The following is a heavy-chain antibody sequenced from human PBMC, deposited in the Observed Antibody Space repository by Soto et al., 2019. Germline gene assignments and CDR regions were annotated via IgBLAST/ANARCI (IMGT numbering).Heavy chain of an antibody. CDR3: ARGVGGNLVYLDY. Sequence: AGESLKISCKGSGYRLTSYWIAWVRQMSGKGLEWMGIIYPGDSNTIYSPSFQGQVTISADKSISTAYLQWSSLKASDTAMYYRARGVGGNLVYLDYWGQGALVTVSS. D-gene: IGHD2-15*01. CDR2: IYPGDSNT. J-gene: IGHJ4*02. CDR1: GYRLTSYW. V-gene: IGHV5-51*01.